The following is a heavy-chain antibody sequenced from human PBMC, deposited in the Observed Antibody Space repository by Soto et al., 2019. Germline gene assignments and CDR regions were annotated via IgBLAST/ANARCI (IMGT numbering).Heavy chain of an antibody. CDR2: IWYDGSNK. Sequence: VQLVESGGGVVQPGRSLRLSCAASGFTFSSYGMHWVRQAPGKGLEWVAVIWYDGSNKYYADSVKGRFTISRDNSKNTLYLQMNSLRAEDTAVYYCARDQTGTTDYYYYGMDVWGQGTTVTVSS. D-gene: IGHD1-7*01. J-gene: IGHJ6*02. CDR3: ARDQTGTTDYYYYGMDV. CDR1: GFTFSSYG. V-gene: IGHV3-33*01.